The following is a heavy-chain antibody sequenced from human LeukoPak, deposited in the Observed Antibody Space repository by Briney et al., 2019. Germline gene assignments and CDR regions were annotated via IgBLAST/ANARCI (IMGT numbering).Heavy chain of an antibody. CDR2: INRDGGLT. D-gene: IGHD6-13*01. CDR1: GFSFSDSA. J-gene: IGHJ3*01. CDR3: AREEHRLAEAGTSAFDL. Sequence: GGSLRLSCAASGFSFSDSAIHWVRQASGKGLAWVSHINRDGGLTNYADSVKGRFTISRDNARNTVYLQMSSLRVEDTAIYFCAREEHRLAEAGTSAFDLGGQGTLVTVSP. V-gene: IGHV3-74*01.